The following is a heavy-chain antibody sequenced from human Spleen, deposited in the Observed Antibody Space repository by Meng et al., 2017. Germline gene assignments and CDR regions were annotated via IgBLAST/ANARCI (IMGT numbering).Heavy chain of an antibody. CDR2: FNPSDGST. Sequence: ASVKVSCKASGYTFTSHYMHWVRQAPGQGLEWMAIFNPSDGSTTYAQKFRGRVTMTRDTSTSTVYMELSRLRSDDTAVYYCAREISSWQYYFDYWGQGTLVTVSS. D-gene: IGHD6-13*01. CDR3: AREISSWQYYFDY. V-gene: IGHV1-46*01. CDR1: GYTFTSHY. J-gene: IGHJ4*02.